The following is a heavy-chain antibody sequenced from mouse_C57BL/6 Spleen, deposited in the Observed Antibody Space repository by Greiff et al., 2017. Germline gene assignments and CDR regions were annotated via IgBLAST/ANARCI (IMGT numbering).Heavy chain of an antibody. Sequence: EVNLVESEGGLVQPGSSMKLSCTASGFTFSDYYMAWVRQVPEKGLEWVANINYDGSSTYYLDSLKSSFSISRDNAKNILYLQMSSLKSEDTATYYCARDRTTVVARYWYFDVWGTGTTVTVSS. V-gene: IGHV5-16*01. J-gene: IGHJ1*03. CDR2: INYDGSST. CDR1: GFTFSDYY. CDR3: ARDRTTVVARYWYFDV. D-gene: IGHD1-1*01.